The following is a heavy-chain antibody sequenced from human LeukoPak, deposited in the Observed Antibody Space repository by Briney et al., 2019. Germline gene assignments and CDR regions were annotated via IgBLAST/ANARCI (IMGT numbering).Heavy chain of an antibody. V-gene: IGHV4-61*10. CDR2: IYSSGST. CDR3: ARSRRFDP. CDR1: GGSISSGSYY. Sequence: SETLSLTCTVSGGSISSGSYYWSWIRQPAGKGLEWIGRIYSSGSTYYNPSLKSRVTISVDTSKNQFSLKLSSVTAADTAVYYCARSRRFDPWGQGTLVTVSS. J-gene: IGHJ5*02.